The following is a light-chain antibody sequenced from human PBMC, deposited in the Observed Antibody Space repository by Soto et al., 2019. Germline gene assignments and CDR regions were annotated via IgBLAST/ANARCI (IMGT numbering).Light chain of an antibody. CDR1: QGVATT. Sequence: EVVMTQSPATLSVSPGERVTLSCRASQGVATTLAWYRQQPGQAPRLLIYDAYIRASGVPARFSGSGSGTEFTLTISSLQSEDFAVYYCQHYKTWPLAFGGGTKVDIK. CDR3: QHYKTWPLA. CDR2: DAY. J-gene: IGKJ4*01. V-gene: IGKV3-15*01.